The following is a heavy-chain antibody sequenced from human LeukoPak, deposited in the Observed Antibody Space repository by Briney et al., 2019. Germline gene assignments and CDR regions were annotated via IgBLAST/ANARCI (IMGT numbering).Heavy chain of an antibody. CDR1: GYSFTSYW. V-gene: IGHV5-51*01. J-gene: IGHJ4*02. CDR3: ARRIAARQGAFDY. CDR2: IYPSDSDT. Sequence: KPGESLKISCKGSGYSFTSYWIGWVRQMPGKGLEWMGIIYPSDSDTRYSPSFQGQVTISADKSISTAYLQWSSLKASDTAMYYCARRIAARQGAFDYWGQGTLVTVSS. D-gene: IGHD6-6*01.